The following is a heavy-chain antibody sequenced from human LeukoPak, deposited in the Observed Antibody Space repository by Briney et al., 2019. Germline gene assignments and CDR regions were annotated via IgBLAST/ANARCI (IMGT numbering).Heavy chain of an antibody. D-gene: IGHD2-2*02. J-gene: IGHJ4*02. CDR2: ISYDGSNK. Sequence: GRSLRLSCAASGFTFSSYGMHWVRQAPGKGLEWVAVISYDGSNKYYADSVKGRFTISRDNSKNTLYLQMNSLRAEDTAVYYCAKDSDCSSTSCYTGGDYWGQGTLVTVSS. CDR3: AKDSDCSSTSCYTGGDY. V-gene: IGHV3-30*18. CDR1: GFTFSSYG.